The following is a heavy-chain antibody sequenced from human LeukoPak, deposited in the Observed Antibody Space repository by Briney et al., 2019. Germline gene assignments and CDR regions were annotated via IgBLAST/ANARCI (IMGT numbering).Heavy chain of an antibody. V-gene: IGHV4-39*01. CDR1: GGSISSSSYY. D-gene: IGHD3-22*01. CDR3: ARLEPSYYDSSGLFDY. CDR2: IYYSGST. J-gene: IGHJ4*02. Sequence: KPSETLSLTCTVSGGSISSSSYYWGWIRQPPGKGLEWIGSIYYSGSTYYNPSLKSRVTISVDTSKNQFSLKLSSVTAADTAVYYCARLEPSYYDSSGLFDYWGQGTLVTVSS.